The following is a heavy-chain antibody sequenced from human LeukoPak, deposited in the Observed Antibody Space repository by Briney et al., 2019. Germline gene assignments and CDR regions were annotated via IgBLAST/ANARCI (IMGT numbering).Heavy chain of an antibody. J-gene: IGHJ4*02. D-gene: IGHD3-22*01. Sequence: SEALSLTCTVSGGSISSYYWSRIRQPPGKGLEWIGYIYYSGSTNYNPSLKSRVTISVDTSKNQFSLKLSSVTAADTAVYYCASTDRYYYDSSGYLMPFDYWGQGTLVTVSS. V-gene: IGHV4-59*08. CDR2: IYYSGST. CDR1: GGSISSYY. CDR3: ASTDRYYYDSSGYLMPFDY.